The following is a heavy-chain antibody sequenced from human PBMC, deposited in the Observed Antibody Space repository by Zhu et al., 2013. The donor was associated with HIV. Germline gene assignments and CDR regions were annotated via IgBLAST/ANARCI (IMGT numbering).Heavy chain of an antibody. D-gene: IGHD5-12*01. CDR2: ISGYNGNT. Sequence: QVQLVQSGAEVKKPGASVKVSCKASGYTFTNYGITWVRQAPGQGLEWMGWISGYNGNTNYAQNLQGRVTMTTDTSTSTAYMELRSLRSDDTAVYYCARGQRWLQLFLPDYWGQGTLVTVSS. CDR3: ARGQRWLQLFLPDY. V-gene: IGHV1-18*01. J-gene: IGHJ4*02. CDR1: GYTFTNYG.